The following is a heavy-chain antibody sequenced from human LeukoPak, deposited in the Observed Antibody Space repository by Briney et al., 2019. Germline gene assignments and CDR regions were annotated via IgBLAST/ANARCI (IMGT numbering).Heavy chain of an antibody. CDR1: GFSLSTSGVG. D-gene: IGHD3-9*01. V-gene: IGHV2-5*02. Sequence: SGRTLVNPTQTLTLTCTFSGFSLSTSGVGVGWIRQPPGMALEWLALIFWDDDKRYSPSLKNRLTITKVTSKNRVILRMTNIDPVDTATYFCAHRETAYHDILTGFYMGAFDIWGQGTMVTVSS. J-gene: IGHJ3*02. CDR2: IFWDDDK. CDR3: AHRETAYHDILTGFYMGAFDI.